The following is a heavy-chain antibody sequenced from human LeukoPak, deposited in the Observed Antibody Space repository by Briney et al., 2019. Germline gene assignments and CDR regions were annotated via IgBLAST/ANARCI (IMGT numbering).Heavy chain of an antibody. CDR2: ISSSGSTI. D-gene: IGHD3-9*01. Sequence: PGGSLRLSCAASGFTFSSYEMNWVRQAPGKGLEWVSYISSSGSTIYYADSVKGRFTISRDNAKNSLYLQMNSLRAEDTALYYCAREHYDILTGYYGAHNWFDPWGQGTLVTVSS. V-gene: IGHV3-48*03. CDR1: GFTFSSYE. CDR3: AREHYDILTGYYGAHNWFDP. J-gene: IGHJ5*02.